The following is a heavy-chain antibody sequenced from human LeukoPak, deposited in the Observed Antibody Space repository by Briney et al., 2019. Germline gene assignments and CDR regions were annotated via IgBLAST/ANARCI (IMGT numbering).Heavy chain of an antibody. D-gene: IGHD3-16*01. CDR2: ISFDVNKR. CDR3: ARDLRYSLDY. CDR1: GFTFTNYG. V-gene: IGHV3-30*03. J-gene: IGHJ4*02. Sequence: GRSLRLSCAASGFTFTNYGMHWVRQAPDKGLEWVAGISFDVNKRNYADSVKGRFTISRDNSKNTVYLQMNSLRTEDTAVYYCARDLRYSLDYWGQGTLVTVSS.